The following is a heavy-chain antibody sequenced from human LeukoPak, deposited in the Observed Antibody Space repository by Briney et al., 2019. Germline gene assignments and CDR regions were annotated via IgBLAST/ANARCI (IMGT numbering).Heavy chain of an antibody. CDR2: ISSSSSYI. Sequence: GGALRLSCAASGFTFSRYSMNWVRQAPGKGLEWVSSISSSSSYIYYADSVKGRFTISRDNAKNSLYLQMTSLRAEDTAVYYCARDFYYYHTPDYWGQGTLVTVSS. J-gene: IGHJ4*02. CDR3: ARDFYYYHTPDY. CDR1: GFTFSRYS. D-gene: IGHD3-22*01. V-gene: IGHV3-21*01.